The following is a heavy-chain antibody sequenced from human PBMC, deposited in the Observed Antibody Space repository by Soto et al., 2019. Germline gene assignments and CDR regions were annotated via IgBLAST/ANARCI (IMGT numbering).Heavy chain of an antibody. J-gene: IGHJ4*02. CDR1: GLTFRSYW. D-gene: IGHD2-2*01. Sequence: EVQLVESGGGLVQPGESLRLSCAASGLTFRSYWMHWVRQAPGKGLVWVSGINTDGSVAMYVDSVKGRFTISRDNAKNTLYLHMNSLTAEDTAVYYCGRDMQVLRLDSWGQGTLVTVSS. CDR2: INTDGSVA. CDR3: GRDMQVLRLDS. V-gene: IGHV3-74*03.